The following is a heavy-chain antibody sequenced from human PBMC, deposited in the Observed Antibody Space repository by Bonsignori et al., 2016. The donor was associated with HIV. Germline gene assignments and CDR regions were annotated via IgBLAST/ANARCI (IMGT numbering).Heavy chain of an antibody. CDR3: ARGRAYCGGDCYSGWFDP. J-gene: IGHJ5*02. V-gene: IGHV3-11*01. CDR2: ISSSGSTI. Sequence: WIRQPPGKGLEWVSYISSSGSTIYYADSVKGRFTISRDNAKNSLYLQMNSLRAEDTAVYYCARGRAYCGGDCYSGWFDPWGQGTLVTVSS. D-gene: IGHD2-21*01.